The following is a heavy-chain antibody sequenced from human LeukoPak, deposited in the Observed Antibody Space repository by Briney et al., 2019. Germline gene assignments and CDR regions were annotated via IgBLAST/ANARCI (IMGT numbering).Heavy chain of an antibody. CDR3: ATDGAGFDT. CDR1: GFTFNDYY. J-gene: IGHJ5*02. V-gene: IGHV3-11*01. Sequence: GGSLRLSCAASGFTFNDYYMSWIRQAPGKGLEWLSYINTGGTNTHYADSVKGRFTISRDNAKKSLYLEMNNLRAEDTAVYYCATDGAGFDTWGQGVLVTVSS. CDR2: INTGGTNT.